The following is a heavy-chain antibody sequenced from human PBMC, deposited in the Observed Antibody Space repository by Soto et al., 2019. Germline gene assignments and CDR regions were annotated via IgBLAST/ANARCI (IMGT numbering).Heavy chain of an antibody. D-gene: IGHD2-15*01. V-gene: IGHV3-53*01. CDR2: IYSGGTT. J-gene: IGHJ4*02. Sequence: EVQLVESGGGLIQPGGSLRLSCAVSGFTVSSNYMSWVRQAPGKGLEWVSVIYSGGTTYYADSVKGRFTISRDNSENTLYLQMTSLRAEATAVYYCARDSWVGFDYWGQGTLVTVSS. CDR1: GFTVSSNY. CDR3: ARDSWVGFDY.